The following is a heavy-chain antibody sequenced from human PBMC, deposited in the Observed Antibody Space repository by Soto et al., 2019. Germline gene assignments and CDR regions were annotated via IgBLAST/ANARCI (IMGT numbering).Heavy chain of an antibody. V-gene: IGHV4-31*03. D-gene: IGHD3-10*01. CDR2: IYSSGGT. CDR1: GGSSGSGGYY. CDR3: ATSYSPWSFRY. J-gene: IGHJ4*02. Sequence: PSETLCLTCTVSGGSSGSGGYYWAWIRQHPGKGLEWIGYIYSSGGTFYNPSLASRVTISADTSESRFSLALSSLTAADTAIYYCATSYSPWSFRYWGQGSLVTVSS.